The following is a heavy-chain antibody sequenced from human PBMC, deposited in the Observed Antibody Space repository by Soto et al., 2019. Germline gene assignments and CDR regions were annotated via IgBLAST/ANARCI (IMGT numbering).Heavy chain of an antibody. CDR2: VSPDRGGT. CDR3: ARVEGSAASAGD. D-gene: IGHD3-10*01. Sequence: QVQLVQSGAEVKKPGASVKVSCKASGYTFTAYYVHWIRQAPGQGLEWMGYVSPDRGGTIYAQNFQGRITMTRDTSINTAYMEFSRLPSDDTALYYFARVEGSAASAGDWGQGTLVTVSS. V-gene: IGHV1-2*02. J-gene: IGHJ4*02. CDR1: GYTFTAYY.